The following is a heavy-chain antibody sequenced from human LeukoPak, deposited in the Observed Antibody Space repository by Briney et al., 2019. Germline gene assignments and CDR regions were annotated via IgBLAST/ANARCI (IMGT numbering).Heavy chain of an antibody. D-gene: IGHD2-2*01. J-gene: IGHJ4*02. CDR3: ARQVDCSSTSCYVLEPYFDY. CDR1: GGSISSYN. Sequence: SETLSLTCTVSGGSISSYNWSWIRQPPGKGLEWIGYIYYSGSTNYNPSLKSRVTISVDTSKNQFSLKLSSVTAADTAVYYCARQVDCSSTSCYVLEPYFDYWGQGTLVTVSS. CDR2: IYYSGST. V-gene: IGHV4-59*01.